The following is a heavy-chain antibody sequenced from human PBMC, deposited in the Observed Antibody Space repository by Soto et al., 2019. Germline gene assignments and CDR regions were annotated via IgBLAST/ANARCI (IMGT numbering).Heavy chain of an antibody. CDR2: IIPIFGTA. Sequence: QVQLVQSGAEVKKPGSSVKVSCKASGGTFSSYAISWVRQAPGQGLEWMGGIIPIFGTANYAQKFQGRVMITADESTSTAYMELSSLRSEDTDVYYCARDEVCISTSCDMVYYYYGMDVWGQGTTVTVSS. J-gene: IGHJ6*02. V-gene: IGHV1-69*12. CDR3: ARDEVCISTSCDMVYYYYGMDV. CDR1: GGTFSSYA. D-gene: IGHD2-2*01.